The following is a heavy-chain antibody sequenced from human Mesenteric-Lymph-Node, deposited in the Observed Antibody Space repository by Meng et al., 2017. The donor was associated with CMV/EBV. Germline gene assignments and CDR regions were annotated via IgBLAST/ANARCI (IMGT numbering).Heavy chain of an antibody. D-gene: IGHD5-18*01. CDR2: SLYSGST. CDR3: ARGNSYFSFYFDY. Sequence: SETLFLTCTVSGGSVNYGSYYWAWIRQSPGKGLEWIGYSLYSGSTKYSPSLKSRITISFDTSKNQVSLNLKSVTAADTAIYYCARGNSYFSFYFDYWGQGALVTVSS. V-gene: IGHV4-61*01. CDR1: GGSVNYGSYY. J-gene: IGHJ4*02.